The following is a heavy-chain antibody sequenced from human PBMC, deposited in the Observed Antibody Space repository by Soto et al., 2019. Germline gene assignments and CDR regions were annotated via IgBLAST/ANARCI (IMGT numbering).Heavy chain of an antibody. CDR3: ARMGELSENDY. CDR1: GGSISSYY. J-gene: IGHJ4*02. D-gene: IGHD3-16*02. CDR2: IYYSGST. V-gene: IGHV4-59*01. Sequence: NPSETLSLTCTVSGGSISSYYWSWIRQPPGKGLEWIGYIYYSGSTNYNPSLKSRVTISVDTSKNQFSLKLSSVTAADTAVYYCARMGELSENDYWGQGTLVTVSS.